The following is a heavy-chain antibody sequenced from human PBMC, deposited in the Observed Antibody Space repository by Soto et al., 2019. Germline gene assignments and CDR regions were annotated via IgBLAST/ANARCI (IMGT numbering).Heavy chain of an antibody. CDR2: VHFSGST. Sequence: SETLSLTCDVSGVSISENHWSWIRQAPGKGLEWVGYVHFSGSTTYNPSLAPRLNISFDMSKSQVYLQLTSVTAADTAVYYSARFGAAAAHDDNWGRGVLVTVSS. V-gene: IGHV4-59*01. D-gene: IGHD6-13*01. CDR3: ARFGAAAAHDDN. CDR1: GVSISENH. J-gene: IGHJ4*01.